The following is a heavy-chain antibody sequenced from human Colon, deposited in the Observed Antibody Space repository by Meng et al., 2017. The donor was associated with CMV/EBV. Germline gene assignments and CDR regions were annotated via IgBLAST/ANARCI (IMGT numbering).Heavy chain of an antibody. Sequence: SETLSLTCTVSGGSISRSSYYWSWIRRRPGKGLEWIGFIYYHGNTDYNPTLKSRLTISRDTSKNQFFLNLRSVTAADTAMYHWVKSEGRCDSQSCSYYRWFDPWGQGILVTVSS. CDR1: GGSISRSSYY. V-gene: IGHV4-61*01. J-gene: IGHJ5*02. CDR2: IYYHGNT. D-gene: IGHD2-15*01. CDR3: VKSEGRCDSQSCSYYRWFDP.